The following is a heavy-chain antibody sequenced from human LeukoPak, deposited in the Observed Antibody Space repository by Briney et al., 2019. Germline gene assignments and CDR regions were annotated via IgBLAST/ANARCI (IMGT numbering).Heavy chain of an antibody. Sequence: PSETLSLTCSVSGASIRGGGYFWSCVRQHPGRGLEWVGYIYYSGTTYYNTSLKSRVTISVDTSQNHFSLNLSTVTAADTAVYYCASRVYGSVDYWGQGTLVTVSS. CDR2: IYYSGTT. J-gene: IGHJ4*02. V-gene: IGHV4-31*03. CDR3: ASRVYGSVDY. D-gene: IGHD3-10*01. CDR1: GASIRGGGYF.